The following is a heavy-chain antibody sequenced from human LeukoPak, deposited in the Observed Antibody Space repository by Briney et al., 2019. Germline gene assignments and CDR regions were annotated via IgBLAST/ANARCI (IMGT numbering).Heavy chain of an antibody. Sequence: GGSLRLSCVGSGFNFDDYYMSWIRQAPGKGLEWVSYISSSSGSMYYLDSVKGRFTISRYNAKNSLYLKMNSLQVEDSAVYFCARAGISGYFYPNEYFNHWGPGTRVLVSS. CDR2: ISSSSGSM. D-gene: IGHD3-22*01. CDR3: ARAGISGYFYPNEYFNH. J-gene: IGHJ1*01. CDR1: GFNFDDYY. V-gene: IGHV3-11*04.